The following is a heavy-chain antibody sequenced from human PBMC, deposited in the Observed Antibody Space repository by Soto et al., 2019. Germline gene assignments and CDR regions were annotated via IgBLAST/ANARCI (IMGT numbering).Heavy chain of an antibody. Sequence: SETLSLTCTVTGDSISSRSYYWGWIRQPPGKGLEWIGSIYYSGSTYNNPSLRSRVSMSIDTSKDQFSLKLKSVTAADTALYFCARQRTSVVTQASFDVWGRGALGPVSP. D-gene: IGHD2-21*02. CDR2: IYYSGST. CDR1: GDSISSRSYY. CDR3: ARQRTSVVTQASFDV. V-gene: IGHV4-39*01. J-gene: IGHJ4*02.